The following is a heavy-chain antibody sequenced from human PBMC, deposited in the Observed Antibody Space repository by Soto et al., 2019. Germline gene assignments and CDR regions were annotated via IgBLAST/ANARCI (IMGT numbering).Heavy chain of an antibody. V-gene: IGHV1-18*01. J-gene: IGHJ4*02. D-gene: IGHD3-16*01. Sequence: SGAEVKKPGASVKVACKASGYTFTSYGISWVRQAPGQGLEWMGWINAYNGNTNYAQNLQGRLTITTDTSTSTAYMELMRLRSDDKAVYYCEGDWFGVDYWGQGTLVTVSS. CDR1: GYTFTSYG. CDR2: INAYNGNT. CDR3: EGDWFGVDY.